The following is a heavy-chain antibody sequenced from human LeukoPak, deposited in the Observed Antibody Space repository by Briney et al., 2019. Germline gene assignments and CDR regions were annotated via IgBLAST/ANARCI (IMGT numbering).Heavy chain of an antibody. CDR2: ISHNGETK. Sequence: PGGSPRLSCAASGFTFSDHYMIWLRQAPGKGLEAISYISHNGETKYYADSVKGRLSISRDNAKSSLYLQMNSLRVEDTAVYYCARDRHGYFDYWGQGTLVTVSS. CDR1: GFTFSDHY. D-gene: IGHD6-13*01. V-gene: IGHV3-11*01. J-gene: IGHJ4*02. CDR3: ARDRHGYFDY.